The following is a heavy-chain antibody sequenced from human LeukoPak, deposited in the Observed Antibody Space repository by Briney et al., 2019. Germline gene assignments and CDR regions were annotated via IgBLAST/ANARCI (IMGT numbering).Heavy chain of an antibody. Sequence: SETLSLTCAVYGGSFSGYYWSWIRQPPGKGLEWIGEINHSGSTNYNPSLKSRVTISVDTSKNQFSLKLTSVTAADTAVYYCARDTEGSGDHSDYVRPFDFWGQGTLVTVSS. CDR2: INHSGST. J-gene: IGHJ4*02. CDR1: GGSFSGYY. V-gene: IGHV4-34*01. CDR3: ARDTEGSGDHSDYVRPFDF. D-gene: IGHD4-11*01.